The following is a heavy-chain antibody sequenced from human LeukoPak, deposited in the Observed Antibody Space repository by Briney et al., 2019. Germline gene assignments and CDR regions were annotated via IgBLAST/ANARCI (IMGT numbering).Heavy chain of an antibody. CDR3: ARLTYYYDRSGYYYY. D-gene: IGHD3-22*01. J-gene: IGHJ4*02. Sequence: SETLSLTCTVSGGSISSSSYYWGWIRQPPGKGLEWLGSIYYSGSTYYNPSLKSRVTISVNTSKNQFSLKLSSVTAADTAVYYCARLTYYYDRSGYYYYWGQGTLVTASS. CDR1: GGSISSSSYY. V-gene: IGHV4-39*01. CDR2: IYYSGST.